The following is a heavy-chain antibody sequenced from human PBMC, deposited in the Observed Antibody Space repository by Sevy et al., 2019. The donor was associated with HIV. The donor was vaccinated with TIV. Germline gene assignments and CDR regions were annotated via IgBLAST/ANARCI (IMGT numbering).Heavy chain of an antibody. J-gene: IGHJ6*02. D-gene: IGHD4-4*01. CDR1: GFTFDDYA. CDR3: VKDLIVTTSEGDFHYGMDV. Sequence: GGSLRLSCAASGFTFDDYAMHWVRQGPGKGLEWVSTINWNSGTVDYADSVKGRFTVSRDNAKNSLYIQMNSLRGEDTALYYCVKDLIVTTSEGDFHYGMDVWGQGTTVTVSS. V-gene: IGHV3-9*01. CDR2: INWNSGTV.